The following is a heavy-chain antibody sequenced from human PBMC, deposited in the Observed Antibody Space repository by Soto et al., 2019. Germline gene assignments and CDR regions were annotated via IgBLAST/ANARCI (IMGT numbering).Heavy chain of an antibody. Sequence: GGSLRLSCSASGFTFSSYAMHWVRQAPGKGLEYVSAISSNGGSIYYGDSMKGRFTISRDNAKNSLYLEMNSLRAGDTAVYYCARESEDLTSNFDYWGQGTLVTVSS. CDR1: GFTFSSYA. CDR3: ARESEDLTSNFDY. V-gene: IGHV3-64*04. J-gene: IGHJ4*02. CDR2: ISSNGGSI.